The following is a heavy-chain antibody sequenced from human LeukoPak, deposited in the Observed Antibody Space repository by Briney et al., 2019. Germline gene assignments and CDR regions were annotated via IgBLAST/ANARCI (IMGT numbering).Heavy chain of an antibody. CDR2: VYYTGAS. Sequence: SETLSLTCAVSGGSISSSNWWSWVRQPPGKGLEWIGSVYYTGASYYNPSLKSRVTISIDTSKKHFSLKLTSVTAADTAVYYCARGAPPQNWGQGTLVTVSS. V-gene: IGHV4-4*02. J-gene: IGHJ4*02. CDR1: GGSISSSNW. CDR3: ARGAPPQN.